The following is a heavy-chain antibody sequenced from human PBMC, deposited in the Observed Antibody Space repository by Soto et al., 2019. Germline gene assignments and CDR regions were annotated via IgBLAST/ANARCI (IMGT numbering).Heavy chain of an antibody. J-gene: IGHJ2*01. CDR3: ARDHCSGGSCRFPHWYFDL. CDR1: GFTFSSYS. Sequence: GGSLRLSSTASGFTFSSYSMNWVRQAPGKGLEWVSSISSSSSYIYYADSVKGRFTISRDNAKNSLYLQMNSLRAEDTAVYYCARDHCSGGSCRFPHWYFDLWGRGTLVTVSS. D-gene: IGHD2-15*01. V-gene: IGHV3-21*01. CDR2: ISSSSSYI.